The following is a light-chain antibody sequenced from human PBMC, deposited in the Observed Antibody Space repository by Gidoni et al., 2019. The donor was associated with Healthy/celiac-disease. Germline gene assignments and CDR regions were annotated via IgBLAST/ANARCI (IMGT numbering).Light chain of an antibody. J-gene: IGKJ3*01. V-gene: IGKV1-33*01. CDR2: DAS. CDR3: QQYDNLGAT. CDR1: QDISNY. Sequence: DIQMTQSPYSLSASVGDRVTITCQASQDISNYLNWYQQKPGKDPKLLIYDASNLETGVPSRFSGSGSGTDFTFTICILQPLTYYCQQYDNLGATFGPGTKVDIK.